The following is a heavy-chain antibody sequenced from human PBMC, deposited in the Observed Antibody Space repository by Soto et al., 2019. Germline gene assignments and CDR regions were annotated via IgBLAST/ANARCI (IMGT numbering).Heavy chain of an antibody. Sequence: QVQLVQSGTEVKKPGASVKVSCKASGYTFTSYAISWVRQSPGQGLEWMGWINPYNGNTNYAQKRQGRVTMTTDTSTSTAYMELRSLRSDDTAVYYCARDTAMALPDAWGQGTLVTVSS. CDR1: GYTFTSYA. V-gene: IGHV1-18*01. CDR3: ARDTAMALPDA. D-gene: IGHD5-18*01. J-gene: IGHJ4*02. CDR2: INPYNGNT.